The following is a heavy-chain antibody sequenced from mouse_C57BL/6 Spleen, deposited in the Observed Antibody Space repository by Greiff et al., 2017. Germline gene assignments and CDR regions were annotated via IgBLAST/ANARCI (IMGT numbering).Heavy chain of an antibody. Sequence: EVQVVESGGGLVKPGGSLKLSCAASGFTFSDYGMHWVRQAPEKGLEWVAYISSGSSTIYYADTVKGRFTISRDNAKNTLFLQMNSMMSEDTAMYYCANDYHYYAMDYCGQGTSVTVSS. CDR2: ISSGSSTI. CDR1: GFTFSDYG. D-gene: IGHD2-4*01. J-gene: IGHJ4*01. V-gene: IGHV5-17*01. CDR3: ANDYHYYAMDY.